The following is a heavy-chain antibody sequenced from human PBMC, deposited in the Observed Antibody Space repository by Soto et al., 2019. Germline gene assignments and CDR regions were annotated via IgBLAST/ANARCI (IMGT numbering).Heavy chain of an antibody. CDR2: LSVGGDRT. CDR1: WFNISNLC. Sequence: GFQRLCCAAFWFNISNLCIARVRQNPGKGLEWVSGLSVGGDRTFYLESVKGRFTISSDTSKNVVYLQMNSLRADDTAVYFCAKWDGDGDSWGQGTLVTVSS. CDR3: AKWDGDGDS. J-gene: IGHJ5*01. D-gene: IGHD1-26*01. V-gene: IGHV3-23*01.